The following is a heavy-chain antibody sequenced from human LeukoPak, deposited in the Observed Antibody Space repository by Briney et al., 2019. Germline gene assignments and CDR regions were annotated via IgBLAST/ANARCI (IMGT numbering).Heavy chain of an antibody. CDR1: GDSVSSNSAS. CDR2: TYYTSKWFN. J-gene: IGHJ4*02. Sequence: SQTLSLTCAISGDSVSSNSASWHWIRQSPSRGLQWLGRTYYTSKWFNDYAVSLKSRITINPDTSKNQFSLQLNSVTPEDTAVYFCARGGDYGDLVREYYFDYWGQGTLVTVSS. V-gene: IGHV6-1*01. CDR3: ARGGDYGDLVREYYFDY. D-gene: IGHD4-17*01.